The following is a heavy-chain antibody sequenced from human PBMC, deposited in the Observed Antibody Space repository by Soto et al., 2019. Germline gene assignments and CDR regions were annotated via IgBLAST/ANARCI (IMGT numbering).Heavy chain of an antibody. CDR1: GFIVSSNY. CDR3: ARVSGKEGYAFDI. Sequence: EVQLVETGGGLIQPGGSLRLSCAASGFIVSSNYMSWVRQAPGKGLEWVSVIYSGGSTYYADSVKGRFTISRDNSKNTLYLQMNSLRAEDTAVYYCARVSGKEGYAFDIWGQGTMVTVSS. CDR2: IYSGGST. V-gene: IGHV3-53*02. J-gene: IGHJ3*02. D-gene: IGHD5-18*01.